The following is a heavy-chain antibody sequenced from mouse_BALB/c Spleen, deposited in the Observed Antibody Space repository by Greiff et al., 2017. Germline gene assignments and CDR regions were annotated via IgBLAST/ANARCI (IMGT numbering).Heavy chain of an antibody. J-gene: IGHJ1*01. Sequence: QVQLQQPGAELVRPGASVKLSCKASGYTFTSYWINWVKQRPGQGLEWIGNIYPSDSYTNYNQKFKDKATLTVDKSSSTAYMQLSSPTSEDSAVYYCTRDLLVWGAGTTVTVSS. CDR1: GYTFTSYW. D-gene: IGHD2-1*01. CDR3: TRDLLV. CDR2: IYPSDSYT. V-gene: IGHV1-69*02.